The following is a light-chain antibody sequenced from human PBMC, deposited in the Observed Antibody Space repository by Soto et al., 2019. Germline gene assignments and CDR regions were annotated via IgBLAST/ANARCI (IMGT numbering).Light chain of an antibody. CDR1: QGISNY. V-gene: IGKV1-27*01. CDR3: NQFNTAPRT. J-gene: IGKJ1*01. Sequence: EIXMTSAPSASSKSVGDRVTSSCRASQGISNYLAWYQQKPGKVPTLLIYGASTSQSGAPARFSGSGSGTDFTLTISSLQPADVATYSCNQFNTAPRTFGQGTKVDIK. CDR2: GAS.